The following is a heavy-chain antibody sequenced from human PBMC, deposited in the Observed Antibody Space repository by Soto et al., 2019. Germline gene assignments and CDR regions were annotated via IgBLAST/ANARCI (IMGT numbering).Heavy chain of an antibody. V-gene: IGHV3-9*01. J-gene: IGHJ6*03. CDR1: GFTFDDYA. Sequence: EVQLVESGGGLVQPGRSLRLSCAASGFTFDDYAMHWVRQAPGKGLEWVSGISWNSGSIGYADSVKGRFTISRDNAKNSLYLQMNSLRAEDTALYYCAKDPGLRYFDHRRLENYYYYYMDVWGKGTTVTVSS. CDR2: ISWNSGSI. CDR3: AKDPGLRYFDHRRLENYYYYYMDV. D-gene: IGHD3-9*01.